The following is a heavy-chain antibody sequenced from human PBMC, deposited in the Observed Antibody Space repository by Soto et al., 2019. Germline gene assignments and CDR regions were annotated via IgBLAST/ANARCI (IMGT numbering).Heavy chain of an antibody. V-gene: IGHV4-31*03. CDR3: ARMGLHLGELSRNWFDP. J-gene: IGHJ5*02. CDR2: IYSSGTT. D-gene: IGHD3-16*02. CDR1: GDSITSANYY. Sequence: QVQLQESGPGLVKPSQTLSLSCSISGDSITSANYYWTWVRLFPGKGLEWIGYIYSSGTTHYNPSLKSRATISLDTSNNQFSLEVKSATAADTAVYYCARMGLHLGELSRNWFDPWGQGSLVTVSS.